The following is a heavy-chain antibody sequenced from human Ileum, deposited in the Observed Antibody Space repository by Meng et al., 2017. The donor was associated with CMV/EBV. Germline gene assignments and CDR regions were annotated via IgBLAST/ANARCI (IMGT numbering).Heavy chain of an antibody. J-gene: IGHJ4*02. Sequence: GGSLRLSCAASGFTFSKAWMSWVRQAPGKGLEWVGRIKSKSDGGTTDYSAPVKGRFIISRDDSRNTLYLQMNSLKTEDTAVYYCSGVSSKTVLDSWGRGTQVTVSS. CDR1: GFTFSKAW. CDR3: SGVSSKTVLDS. V-gene: IGHV3-15*05. CDR2: IKSKSDGGTT. D-gene: IGHD3-10*01.